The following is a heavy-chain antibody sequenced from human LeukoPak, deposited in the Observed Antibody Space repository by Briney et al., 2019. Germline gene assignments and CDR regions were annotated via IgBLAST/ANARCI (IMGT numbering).Heavy chain of an antibody. CDR2: MNPNSGNT. CDR1: GYTFTSYD. Sequence: GASVKVSCKASGYTFTSYDINWVRRATGQGLEWMGWMNPNSGNTGYAQKFQGRVTMTRNTSISTAYMELSSLRSEDTAVYYCARPRLGGQNGRFDYWGQGTLVTVSS. J-gene: IGHJ4*02. V-gene: IGHV1-8*01. D-gene: IGHD2-15*01. CDR3: ARPRLGGQNGRFDY.